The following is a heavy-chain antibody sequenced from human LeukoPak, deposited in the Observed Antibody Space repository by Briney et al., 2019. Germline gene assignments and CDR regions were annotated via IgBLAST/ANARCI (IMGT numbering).Heavy chain of an antibody. D-gene: IGHD6-19*01. J-gene: IGHJ4*02. Sequence: SETLSLTCTVSGDSMNSHYWSWLRQPPWKGLEWIAYINYSGSTYYNPSLKSRVTISVDTSKNQFSLKLSSVTAADTAVYYCARDYSGWYGGYFDYWGQGTLVTVSS. CDR1: GDSMNSHY. V-gene: IGHV4-59*11. CDR2: INYSGST. CDR3: ARDYSGWYGGYFDY.